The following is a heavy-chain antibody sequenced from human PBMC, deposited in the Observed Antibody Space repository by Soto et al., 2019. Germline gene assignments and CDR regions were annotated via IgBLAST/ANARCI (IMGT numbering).Heavy chain of an antibody. D-gene: IGHD3-22*01. Sequence: QLQLQESGSGLVKPSQTLSLSCAVSGGSISSGGYSWSWIRQPPGKVLEWIGYIYHSGSTYYNPSLKRRVTIPVARSKNQFSLNLSSVPPGDTAVYYCASTGSDSSGYYEPRYAFDIWGQGTMVTV. CDR3: ASTGSDSSGYYEPRYAFDI. V-gene: IGHV4-30-2*01. J-gene: IGHJ3*02. CDR2: IYHSGST. CDR1: GGSISSGGYS.